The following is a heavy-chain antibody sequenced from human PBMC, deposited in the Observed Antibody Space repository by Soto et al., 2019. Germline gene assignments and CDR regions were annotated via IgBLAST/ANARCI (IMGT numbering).Heavy chain of an antibody. CDR1: GGSISSSSYS. CDR3: ARHGEYGDYDERFANANYGMDV. V-gene: IGHV4-39*01. J-gene: IGHJ6*02. Sequence: QLQLQESGPGLVKHSETLSLTCTVSGGSISSSSYSWGWIRQPPGQGLEWIGSTYYSGSTYYNPSLRCPVTISVDTSKNQFSLKLSSVNAADTAVYYCARHGEYGDYDERFANANYGMDVWGQGTTVTVSS. D-gene: IGHD4-17*01. CDR2: TYYSGST.